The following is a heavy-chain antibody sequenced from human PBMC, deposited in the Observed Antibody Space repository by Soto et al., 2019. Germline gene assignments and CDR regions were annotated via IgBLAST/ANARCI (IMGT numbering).Heavy chain of an antibody. Sequence: GGSLRLSCAASGFTFSSYSMNWVRQAPGKGLEWVSSISSSSSYIYYADSVKGRSTISRDNAKNSLYLQMNSLRAEDTAVYYCASLSSSSSYYYYGMDVWGQGTTVTVSS. J-gene: IGHJ6*02. CDR1: GFTFSSYS. D-gene: IGHD6-6*01. CDR2: ISSSSSYI. CDR3: ASLSSSSSYYYYGMDV. V-gene: IGHV3-21*01.